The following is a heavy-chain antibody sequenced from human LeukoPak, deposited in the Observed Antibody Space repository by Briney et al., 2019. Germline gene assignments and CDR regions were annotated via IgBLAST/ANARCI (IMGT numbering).Heavy chain of an antibody. CDR2: ILFDGVNK. CDR1: GFTFSTFG. D-gene: IGHD2-21*01. V-gene: IGHV3-33*01. Sequence: PGGSLRLSCAASGFTFSTFGMHWVRQAPGKGLEWVANILFDGVNKYYSEAVTGRFTVTRDNSKNTMYLQMNSLRSEDTAVYHCASEIDPRGEQYWGQGTLVTVSS. J-gene: IGHJ1*01. CDR3: ASEIDPRGEQY.